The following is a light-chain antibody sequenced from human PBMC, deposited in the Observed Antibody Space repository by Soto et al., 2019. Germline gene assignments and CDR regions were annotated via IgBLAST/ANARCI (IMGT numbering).Light chain of an antibody. CDR3: CSYTTNSTFL. J-gene: IGLJ3*02. V-gene: IGLV2-14*03. CDR1: TSDIGNSNF. CDR2: DVN. Sequence: QSALTQPASVSGSPGQSLTISCTGTTSDIGNSNFVSWYQQHPGKAPKLMIYDVNSRPSGVSNRFSGSKSGNTASLTISGLQAEDEADYYCCSYTTNSTFLFGGGTKVTVL.